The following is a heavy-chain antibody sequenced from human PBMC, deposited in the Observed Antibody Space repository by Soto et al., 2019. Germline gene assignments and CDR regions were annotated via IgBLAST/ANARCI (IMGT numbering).Heavy chain of an antibody. CDR2: IKHDGSEK. CDR3: ASVPGSPGYHGLDV. J-gene: IGHJ6*02. CDR1: GLTFNKYW. D-gene: IGHD6-19*01. V-gene: IGHV3-7*03. Sequence: GGSLRLSCAASGLTFNKYWMTWVRQAPGKGLEWVATIKHDGSEKSNLDSVEGRFTISRDNARNSLSLQMNSLRVEDTAVYFCASVPGSPGYHGLDVWAKGPRSPSP.